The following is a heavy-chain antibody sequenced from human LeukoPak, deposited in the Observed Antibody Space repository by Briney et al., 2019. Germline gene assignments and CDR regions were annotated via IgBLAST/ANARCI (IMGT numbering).Heavy chain of an antibody. CDR3: ARKGCSSTRCHDTPDV. CDR1: DFSFSNYW. J-gene: IGHJ3*01. V-gene: IGHV3-7*03. Sequence: GGSLRLSCVASDFSFSNYWMTWVRQAPGKGLEWVANIKQDGSEKYYVDSVKGRFTISRDNAKNSLYLQMNSLRVEDTALYYCARKGCSSTRCHDTPDVWGQGTMVTVSS. D-gene: IGHD2-2*01. CDR2: IKQDGSEK.